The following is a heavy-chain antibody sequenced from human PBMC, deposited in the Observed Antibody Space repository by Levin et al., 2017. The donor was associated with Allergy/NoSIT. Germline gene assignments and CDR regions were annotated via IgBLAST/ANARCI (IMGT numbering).Heavy chain of an antibody. D-gene: IGHD3-10*01. CDR2: ISGSGSNT. CDR1: GFTFNSYA. J-gene: IGHJ4*02. Sequence: GGSLRLSCAASGFTFNSYAMSWVRQAPGKGLEWVSVISGSGSNTYYADSVKGRFTVFRDNSKNTLYLQMNSLRAEDTAVYYCAKGRGSGTDYNFDYWGQGTLVTVSS. V-gene: IGHV3-23*01. CDR3: AKGRGSGTDYNFDY.